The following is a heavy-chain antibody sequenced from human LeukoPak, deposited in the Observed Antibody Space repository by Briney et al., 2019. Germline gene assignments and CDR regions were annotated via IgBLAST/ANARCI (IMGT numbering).Heavy chain of an antibody. CDR2: ISSSGSTI. Sequence: GGSLRLSCAASGFTFSDYYMSWIRQAPGKGLEWVSYISSSGSTIYYADSVKGRFTISRDNAKSSLYLQMSSLRAEDTAVYYCARRRGAAAGLYFDYWGQGTLVTVSS. D-gene: IGHD6-13*01. J-gene: IGHJ4*02. CDR3: ARRRGAAAGLYFDY. V-gene: IGHV3-11*01. CDR1: GFTFSDYY.